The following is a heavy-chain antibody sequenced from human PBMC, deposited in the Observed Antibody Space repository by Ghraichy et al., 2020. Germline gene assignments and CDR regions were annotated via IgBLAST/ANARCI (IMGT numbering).Heavy chain of an antibody. J-gene: IGHJ5*02. CDR1: GFTFSSHW. CDR3: ARGFSGYTSGWYGH. Sequence: GESLNISCAASGFTFSSHWMTWVRQAPGKGLEWVANIKQDGSEKFYVDSVKGRFTISRDNAKNSLFLQMDTLRAEDTAVYHCARGFSGYTSGWYGHWGPGTLVTVSS. CDR2: IKQDGSEK. V-gene: IGHV3-7*01. D-gene: IGHD6-19*01.